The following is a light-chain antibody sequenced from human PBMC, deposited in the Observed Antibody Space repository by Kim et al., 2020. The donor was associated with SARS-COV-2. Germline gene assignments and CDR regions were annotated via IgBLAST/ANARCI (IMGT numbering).Light chain of an antibody. CDR3: QQRSNWPPALT. V-gene: IGKV3-11*01. Sequence: PGERATLSCRASQNVSTYLAWYQQKPGQAPRLLIYDASNRATGIPDRFSGSGSGTDFTLTISSIESEDFAVYYCQQRSNWPPALTFGGGTKVDIK. CDR1: QNVSTY. J-gene: IGKJ4*01. CDR2: DAS.